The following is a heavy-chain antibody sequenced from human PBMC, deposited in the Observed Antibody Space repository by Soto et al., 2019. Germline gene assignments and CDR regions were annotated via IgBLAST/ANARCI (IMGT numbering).Heavy chain of an antibody. V-gene: IGHV4-61*08. J-gene: IGHJ5*01. CDR1: GGSVSRGDYY. CDR3: ARIPVDTSILYRLDS. CDR2: IYYSGST. Sequence: SETRSLTCTVSGGSVSRGDYYWSWIRQPPGKGLEWIGYIYYSGSTNYNPSLKSRVIISVDTSKNLFSLKLTSVTAADTAVYYCARIPVDTSILYRLDSSGQGSLVRVSS. D-gene: IGHD5-18*01.